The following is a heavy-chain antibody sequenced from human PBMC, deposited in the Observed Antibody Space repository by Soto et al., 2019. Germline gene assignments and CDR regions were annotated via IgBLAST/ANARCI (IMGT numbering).Heavy chain of an antibody. CDR2: ISSSSYI. Sequence: GGSLRLSCAASGFTFSSYSMNWVRQAPGKGLEWVSSISSSSYIYYADSVKGRFTISRDNAKNSLYLQMNSLRAEDTAVYYCAREVAAAGIDAFDIWGQGTMVTVSS. D-gene: IGHD6-13*01. CDR1: GFTFSSYS. V-gene: IGHV3-21*01. CDR3: AREVAAAGIDAFDI. J-gene: IGHJ3*02.